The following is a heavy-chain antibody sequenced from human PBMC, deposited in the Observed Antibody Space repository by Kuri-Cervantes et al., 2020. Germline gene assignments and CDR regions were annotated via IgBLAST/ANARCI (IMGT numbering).Heavy chain of an antibody. J-gene: IGHJ6*02. CDR2: SNAGNGNT. CDR1: GYTFTSYA. CDR3: ARDQLNYDFWSGYYLFGGGPPSANGWDV. V-gene: IGHV1-3*02. Sequence: ASVKVSCKASGYTFTSYAMHWVRQAPGQRLEWMGWSNAGNGNTKYSQEFQGRVTMTTDTSTSTAYMELRSLRSDDTAVYYCARDQLNYDFWSGYYLFGGGPPSANGWDVWGQGTTVTVSS. D-gene: IGHD3-3*01.